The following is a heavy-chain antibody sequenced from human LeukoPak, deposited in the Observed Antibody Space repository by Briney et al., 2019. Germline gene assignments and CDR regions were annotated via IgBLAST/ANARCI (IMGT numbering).Heavy chain of an antibody. CDR1: GYTLTELS. Sequence: ASVKVSCKVSGYTLTELSMHWVRQAPGKGLEWMGGFDPEDGETVYAQRFQGRVTMTEDTSTDTAYMELSSLRSEDTAVYYCAGYSSSWYWFDPWGQGTLVTVSS. CDR2: FDPEDGET. CDR3: AGYSSSWYWFDP. D-gene: IGHD6-13*01. V-gene: IGHV1-24*01. J-gene: IGHJ5*02.